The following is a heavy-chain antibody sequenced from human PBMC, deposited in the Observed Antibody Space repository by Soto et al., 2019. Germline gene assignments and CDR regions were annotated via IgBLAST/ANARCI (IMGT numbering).Heavy chain of an antibody. Sequence: PSETLSLTCAVSGGSISSSNCWSWVRQPPGKGLEWIGEIYHSGSTNYNPSLKSRVTISVDKSKNQFSLKLSSVTAADTAVYYCARLLRYFDWLLDGYGMDVWGQGTTVTVSS. CDR2: IYHSGST. D-gene: IGHD3-9*01. J-gene: IGHJ6*02. V-gene: IGHV4-4*02. CDR3: ARLLRYFDWLLDGYGMDV. CDR1: GGSISSSNC.